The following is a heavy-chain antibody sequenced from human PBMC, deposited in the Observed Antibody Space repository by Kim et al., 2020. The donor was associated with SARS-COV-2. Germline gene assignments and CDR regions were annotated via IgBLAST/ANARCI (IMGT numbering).Heavy chain of an antibody. D-gene: IGHD4-4*01. CDR2: IIGSGTTI. CDR1: GFTFSSYE. J-gene: IGHJ4*01. V-gene: IGHV3-48*03. CDR3: ARGPNYSPFFY. Sequence: GGSLRPSCAASGFTFSSYEMNWVRQAPGKGLEWVSYIIGSGTTIYYADSVRGRFTISRDNDKNSLYLQMNSLRAEDTAVYYCARGPNYSPFFYWGQGTLV.